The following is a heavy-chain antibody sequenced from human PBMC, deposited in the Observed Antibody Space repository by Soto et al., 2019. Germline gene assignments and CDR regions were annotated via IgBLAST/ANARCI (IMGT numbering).Heavy chain of an antibody. CDR1: GGSFSGYY. Sequence: SETLSLTCAVYGGSFSGYYWSWIRQPPGKGLEWIGEINHSGSTNYNPSLKSRVTISVDTSKNQFSLKLSSVTAADTAVYYCARGPGGSRYFRGVYFDYWGQGTLVTVSS. J-gene: IGHJ4*02. V-gene: IGHV4-34*01. D-gene: IGHD3-3*01. CDR2: INHSGST. CDR3: ARGPGGSRYFRGVYFDY.